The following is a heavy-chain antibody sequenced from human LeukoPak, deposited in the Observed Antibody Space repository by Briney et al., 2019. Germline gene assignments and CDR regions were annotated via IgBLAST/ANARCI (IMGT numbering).Heavy chain of an antibody. CDR3: ARDSYGSSGYYELDY. V-gene: IGHV1-2*02. CDR2: INPNSGGT. J-gene: IGHJ4*02. Sequence: VASVKVSCKASGYTFTAYYMHWVRQAPGQGLEWMGWINPNSGGTNYAQKFQGRVTMTRDTSISTAYMELSRLRSDDTAVYYCARDSYGSSGYYELDYWGQGTLVTVSS. D-gene: IGHD3-22*01. CDR1: GYTFTAYY.